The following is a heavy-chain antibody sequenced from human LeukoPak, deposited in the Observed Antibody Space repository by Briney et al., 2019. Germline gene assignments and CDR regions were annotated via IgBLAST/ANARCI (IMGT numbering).Heavy chain of an antibody. V-gene: IGHV4-34*01. CDR2: INHSGST. J-gene: IGHJ4*02. CDR1: GGSFSGYY. CDR3: ARGGESGYVDY. D-gene: IGHD3-22*01. Sequence: SETLSLTCAVYGGSFSGYYWSWIRQPPGEGLEWIGEINHSGSTNYNPSLKSRVTISVDTSKNQFSLKLSSVTAADTAVYYCARGGESGYVDYWGQGTLVTVSS.